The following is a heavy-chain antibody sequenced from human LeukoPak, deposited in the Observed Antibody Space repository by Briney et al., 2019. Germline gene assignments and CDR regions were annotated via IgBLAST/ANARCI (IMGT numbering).Heavy chain of an antibody. CDR1: GYTFTTYY. V-gene: IGHV1-2*02. D-gene: IGHD1-1*01. CDR3: ARDRSTTGTSLTDY. J-gene: IGHJ4*02. CDR2: INPISGGT. Sequence: ASVKVSCKASGYTFTTYYMHWVRQAPGQGLEWMGWINPISGGTDYAQKFQGRVTMTRDTSITTVYMDLSRLTSDDTAVYYCARDRSTTGTSLTDYWGQGTVVTVSS.